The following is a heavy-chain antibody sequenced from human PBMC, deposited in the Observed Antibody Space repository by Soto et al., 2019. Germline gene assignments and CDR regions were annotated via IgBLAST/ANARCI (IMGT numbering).Heavy chain of an antibody. V-gene: IGHV1-46*01. J-gene: IGHJ4*02. D-gene: IGHD4-17*01. CDR1: GYTFTKYY. Sequence: ASVKVSCKASGYTFTKYYINWVRQAPGQGLEWMGIIDPSDGSTNYAQNFQGSVTVTRDTSTYTVYMELSSLRYEDTAVYYCARDPTVAAYYYDYWGQGTLVTVSS. CDR2: IDPSDGST. CDR3: ARDPTVAAYYYDY.